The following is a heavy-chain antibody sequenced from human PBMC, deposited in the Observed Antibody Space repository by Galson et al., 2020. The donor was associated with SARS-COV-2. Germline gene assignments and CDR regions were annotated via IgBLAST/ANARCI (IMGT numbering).Heavy chain of an antibody. CDR3: VRGAEERRIIVVVAYYYTYMDG. D-gene: IGHD3-22*01. J-gene: IGHJ6*03. CDR1: GGSFKNYY. Sequence: SETLSLTCAVYGGSFKNYYWTWIRQSPGKGLQWIGEINHRGSTNYDPSLQGRVAMSVDTSKNQFSLRLSSVTAADTAVYYCVRGAEERRIIVVVAYYYTYMDGWGGGTAVTVS. V-gene: IGHV4-34*01. CDR2: INHRGST.